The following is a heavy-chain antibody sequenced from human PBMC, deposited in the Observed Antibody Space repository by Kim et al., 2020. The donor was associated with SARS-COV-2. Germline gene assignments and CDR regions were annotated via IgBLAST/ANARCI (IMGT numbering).Heavy chain of an antibody. J-gene: IGHJ4*02. Sequence: SETLSLTCTVSGGSISISSYYWGWIRQPPAKGLEWIGSIYHSGTTYYNASLKSRVTISVDTSKNQFSLKVTSVTAADTAVYYCARQTKACSSTSCYAVSTFGPDYWGQGTLVTVSS. D-gene: IGHD2-2*01. CDR3: ARQTKACSSTSCYAVSTFGPDY. CDR1: GGSISISSYY. V-gene: IGHV4-39*01. CDR2: IYHSGTT.